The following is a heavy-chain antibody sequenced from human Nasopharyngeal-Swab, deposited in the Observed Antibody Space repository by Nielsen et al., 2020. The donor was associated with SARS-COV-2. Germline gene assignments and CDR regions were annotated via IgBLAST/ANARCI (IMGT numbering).Heavy chain of an antibody. CDR1: GFTFSDYY. CDR2: ISSSSSYT. V-gene: IGHV3-11*06. J-gene: IGHJ4*02. D-gene: IGHD1-26*01. Sequence: GGSLRLSCAASGFTFSDYYMSWIRQAPGKGLEWVSYISSSSSYTNYADSVKGRFTISRDNAKNSLYLQMNSLRAEDTAVYYCAREYSGSYLGVDYWGQGTLATVSS. CDR3: AREYSGSYLGVDY.